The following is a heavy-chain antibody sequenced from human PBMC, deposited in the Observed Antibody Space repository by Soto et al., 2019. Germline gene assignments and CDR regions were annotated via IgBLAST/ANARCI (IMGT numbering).Heavy chain of an antibody. V-gene: IGHV1-8*01. CDR2: MNPNSGTT. Sequence: ASLKVSCKASGYTFTSYDFNWVRQATGQGLEWLGWMNPNSGTTGYAQRFQGRVTMTRNTAISTAYMELSSLRSEDTAMYYCARVACTGGRCYYDYWGPGTLVTVSS. CDR3: ARVACTGGRCYYDY. D-gene: IGHD2-8*02. CDR1: GYTFTSYD. J-gene: IGHJ4*02.